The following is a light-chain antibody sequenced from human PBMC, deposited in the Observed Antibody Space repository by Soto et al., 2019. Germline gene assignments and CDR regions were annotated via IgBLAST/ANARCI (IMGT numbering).Light chain of an antibody. CDR3: QQVISWPPLT. J-gene: IGKJ4*01. CDR1: QSVSSSY. CDR2: GAS. Sequence: EIVLTQSPGTLSLSPGERATLSCRASQSVSSSYLAWYQQKPGQAPRLLIYGASSRATGTPARFSGAGSGTEFTFTISSLQSEDFAVYYCQQVISWPPLTFGGGTKEEIK. V-gene: IGKV3D-20*02.